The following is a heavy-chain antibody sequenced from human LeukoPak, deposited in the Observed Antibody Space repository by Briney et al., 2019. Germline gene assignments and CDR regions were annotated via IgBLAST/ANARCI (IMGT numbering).Heavy chain of an antibody. CDR3: SRSLDY. J-gene: IGHJ4*02. Sequence: GFPXXGXXXDXVRXXPGKGMAWGANITKDGSEKHYADSVKGGFTIYRENAKNSLFLQMSGLRAEDTAVYYCSRSLDYWGQGALVTVSS. CDR1: GFPXXGXX. CDR2: ITKDGSEK. V-gene: IGHV3-7*01.